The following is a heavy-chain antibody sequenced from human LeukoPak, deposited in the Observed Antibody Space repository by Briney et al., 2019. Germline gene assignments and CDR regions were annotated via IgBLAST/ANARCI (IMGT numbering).Heavy chain of an antibody. D-gene: IGHD2-2*01. Sequence: SETLSLTCTVSGGSISSGGYYWSWIRQHPGKGLEWIGYICYSGSTYYNPSLKSRVTISVDTSKNQFSLKLSSVTAADTAVYYCARDARYCSSTSCAGPYYYGMDVWGQGTTVTVSS. CDR1: GGSISSGGYY. J-gene: IGHJ6*02. CDR2: ICYSGST. V-gene: IGHV4-31*03. CDR3: ARDARYCSSTSCAGPYYYGMDV.